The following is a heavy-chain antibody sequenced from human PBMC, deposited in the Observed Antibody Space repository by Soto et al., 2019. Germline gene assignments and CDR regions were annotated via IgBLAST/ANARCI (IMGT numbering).Heavy chain of an antibody. CDR2: INPSGGST. Sequence: ASVKVSCKASGYTFTSYYMHWVRQAPGQGLEWMGIINPSGGSTSYAQKFQGRVTLTRDTSIATAYLTLTGLTSDDTALYYCAKDLTRQLAYWLDPWGQGTQVTVSS. D-gene: IGHD6-6*01. CDR1: GYTFTSYY. CDR3: AKDLTRQLAYWLDP. J-gene: IGHJ5*02. V-gene: IGHV1-46*01.